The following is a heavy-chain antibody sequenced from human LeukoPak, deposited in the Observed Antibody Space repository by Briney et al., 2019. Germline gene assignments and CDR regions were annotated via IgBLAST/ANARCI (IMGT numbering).Heavy chain of an antibody. CDR1: GITFNSYA. CDR3: AKDLEQWLAPGDFDY. V-gene: IGHV3-23*01. J-gene: IGHJ4*02. Sequence: GGSLRLSCAASGITFNSYAMSWVRQAPGKGLEGVSAISGSGGSTYYADSVKGRFTISRDNSKNTLYLQMNSLRAEDTAVYYCAKDLEQWLAPGDFDYWGQGTLVTVSS. CDR2: ISGSGGST. D-gene: IGHD6-19*01.